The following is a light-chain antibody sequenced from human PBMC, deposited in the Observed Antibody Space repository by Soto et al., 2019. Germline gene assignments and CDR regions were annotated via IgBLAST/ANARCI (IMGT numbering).Light chain of an antibody. V-gene: IGKV3-20*01. CDR1: QSVSSTS. CDR2: GAS. Sequence: EVVLTQSPGTLSLSPGERVTILCLASQSVSSTSLAWYQQKPGQTPRLLIYGASSRATGTPDRISGGGSGKHFTLTISRLEPEDFAVYYCQHYGTSSITFGQGTRLEIK. CDR3: QHYGTSSIT. J-gene: IGKJ5*01.